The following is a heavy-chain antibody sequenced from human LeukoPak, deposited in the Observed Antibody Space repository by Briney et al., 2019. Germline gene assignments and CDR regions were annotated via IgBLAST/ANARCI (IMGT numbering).Heavy chain of an antibody. J-gene: IGHJ5*01. Sequence: PSETLSLTCAVSGGSISSYYWSWIRQPPGKGLEWIGYIYYTGSTNYNPSLKSRVTMSVDTSRNQVSLRLTSVTAADTALYYCARDLYGDYEVFFDSWGLGILVTVSS. V-gene: IGHV4-59*01. CDR1: GGSISSYY. D-gene: IGHD4-17*01. CDR2: IYYTGST. CDR3: ARDLYGDYEVFFDS.